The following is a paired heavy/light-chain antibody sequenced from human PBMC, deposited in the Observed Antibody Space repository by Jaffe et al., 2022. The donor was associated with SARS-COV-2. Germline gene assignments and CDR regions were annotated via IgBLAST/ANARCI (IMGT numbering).Light chain of an antibody. V-gene: IGLV4-60*03. Sequence: QPVLTQSSSASASLGSSVKLTCTLSRGHSSNIIAWHQQQPGKAPRYLMKLENSGIYNKGSGVPDRFSGSSSGADRYLTISNLQSEDEADYYCETWDSNTRVFGGGTKLTVL. CDR3: ETWDSNTRV. CDR2: LENSGIY. CDR1: RGHSSNI. J-gene: IGLJ3*02.
Heavy chain of an antibody. CDR2: IGGSGVTT. V-gene: IGHV3-23*01. CDR3: AKLASGSYTED. D-gene: IGHD1-26*01. J-gene: IGHJ4*02. CDR1: GSTFSRHG. Sequence: DVQVSESGGGLVQPGGSLRLSCAVSGSTFSRHGMIWVRQVPGKGLEWVSAIGGSGVTTYYADSVKGRFTISRDNSESTLFLQMYSLRAEDTAIYYCAKLASGSYTEDWGQGTLVTVSS.